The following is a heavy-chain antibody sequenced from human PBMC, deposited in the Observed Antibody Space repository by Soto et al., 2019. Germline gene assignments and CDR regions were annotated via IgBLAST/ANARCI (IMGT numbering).Heavy chain of an antibody. CDR1: GGSISSGGYY. CDR2: IYYSGST. CDR3: ARVHEQQLPKYNWFDP. V-gene: IGHV4-31*03. J-gene: IGHJ5*02. Sequence: NPSETLSLTCTVSGGSISSGGYYWSWIRQHPGKGLEWIGYIYYSGSTYYDPSLKSRVTISVDTSKNQFSLKLSSVTAADTAVYYCARVHEQQLPKYNWFDPWGQGTLVTVSS. D-gene: IGHD6-13*01.